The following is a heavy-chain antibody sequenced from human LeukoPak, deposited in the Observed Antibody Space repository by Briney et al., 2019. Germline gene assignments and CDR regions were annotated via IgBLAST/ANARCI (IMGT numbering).Heavy chain of an antibody. J-gene: IGHJ4*02. CDR1: GFTFSSYW. Sequence: PGGSLRLSCAASGFTFSSYWMSWVRQAPGKGLEWVANIKQDGSEIYFVDSVKGRFTLSRDNAKSSLYLQMNSLRGEDTAVYYCARARYGSGGYFFDFWGQGTLVTVSS. CDR2: IKQDGSEI. D-gene: IGHD3-10*01. CDR3: ARARYGSGGYFFDF. V-gene: IGHV3-7*04.